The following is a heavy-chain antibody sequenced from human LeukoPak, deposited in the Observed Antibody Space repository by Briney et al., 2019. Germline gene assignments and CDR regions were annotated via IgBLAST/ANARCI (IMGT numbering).Heavy chain of an antibody. V-gene: IGHV3-33*01. CDR3: ARGFDSGYDFGY. CDR2: IWYDGSNK. J-gene: IGHJ4*02. CDR1: GFTFSTYG. Sequence: PGRSLRLPCAASGFTFSTYGMHWVRQAPGKGLEWVAVIWYDGSNKYYIDSVRGRFTISRDNSRNTLYLQMNSLRAEDTVVYYCARGFDSGYDFGYWGQGTLVTVSS. D-gene: IGHD5-12*01.